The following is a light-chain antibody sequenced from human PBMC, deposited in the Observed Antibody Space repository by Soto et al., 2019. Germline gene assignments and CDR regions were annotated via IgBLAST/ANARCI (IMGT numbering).Light chain of an antibody. J-gene: IGKJ2*01. CDR2: GSS. Sequence: DIVLTQSPGTLSLSPGETATLSCRASQSVGSGYLAWHQQKVGQAPRLIIYGSSNRANGIPDRFSGSGSGTDFTLTISRLEPEDFGVYYCQQYGSTPYTFGQGTKLEIK. V-gene: IGKV3-20*01. CDR1: QSVGSGY. CDR3: QQYGSTPYT.